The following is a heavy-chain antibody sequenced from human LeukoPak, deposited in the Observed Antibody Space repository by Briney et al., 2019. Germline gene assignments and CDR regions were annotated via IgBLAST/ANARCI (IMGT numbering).Heavy chain of an antibody. Sequence: PGGSLRLSCAASGFTFSSYAMSWVRQAPGKGLEWVSAIRGSGGSTYYADSVKGRFSISRDNSKNTLYLQMNSLKTEDTAVYYCTTDRDLYYYDSSGYYVDYWGQGTLVTVSS. CDR3: TTDRDLYYYDSSGYYVDY. V-gene: IGHV3-23*01. D-gene: IGHD3-22*01. CDR2: IRGSGGST. J-gene: IGHJ4*02. CDR1: GFTFSSYA.